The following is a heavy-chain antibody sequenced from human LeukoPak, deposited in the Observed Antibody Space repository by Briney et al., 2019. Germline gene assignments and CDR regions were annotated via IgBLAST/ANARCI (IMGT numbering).Heavy chain of an antibody. D-gene: IGHD3-22*01. Sequence: SETLSLTCTGSGGSISSYYWSWIRQPAGKGLEWIGRIYTSGSTNYNPSLKSRVTMSVDTSKNQFSLKLSSVTAADTAVYYCARDQRSSMIVVAKQYNWFDPWGQGTLVTVSS. V-gene: IGHV4-4*07. CDR1: GGSISSYY. J-gene: IGHJ5*02. CDR3: ARDQRSSMIVVAKQYNWFDP. CDR2: IYTSGST.